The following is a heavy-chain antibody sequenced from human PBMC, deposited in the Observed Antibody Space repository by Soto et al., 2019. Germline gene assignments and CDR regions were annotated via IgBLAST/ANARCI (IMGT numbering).Heavy chain of an antibody. J-gene: IGHJ6*02. CDR3: AGAGSTTCQPHVWHYYGMDV. D-gene: IGHD2-2*01. CDR2: VSYEGNNK. V-gene: IGHV3-30-3*01. Sequence: QVQLVESGGGVVQPGRSLRLSCAASGFSFNTYNLHWVRQAPGKGLGWVAVVSYEGNNKYYGDSVKGRFTISKDESKTTVYLKMTNVRSEDTAKYYCAGAGSTTCQPHVWHYYGMDVWGLGTTVTVS. CDR1: GFSFNTYN.